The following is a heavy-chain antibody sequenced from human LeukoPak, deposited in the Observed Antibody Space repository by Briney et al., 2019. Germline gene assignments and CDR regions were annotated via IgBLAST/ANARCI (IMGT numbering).Heavy chain of an antibody. D-gene: IGHD3-10*01. V-gene: IGHV4-59*01. Sequence: SETLSLTCTVSGGSISSYYWSWIRQPPGKGLEWIGYIYYSGSTNYNPSLKSRLTISVDTSKNQFSLKLSSVTAADSAVYYCARGFRRGGGFDPWGQGTLVTVSS. CDR1: GGSISSYY. CDR2: IYYSGST. CDR3: ARGFRRGGGFDP. J-gene: IGHJ5*02.